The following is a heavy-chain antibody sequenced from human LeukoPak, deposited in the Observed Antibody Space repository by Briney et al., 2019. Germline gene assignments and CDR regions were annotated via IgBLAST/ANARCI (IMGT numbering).Heavy chain of an antibody. CDR1: GFPFSSYW. V-gene: IGHV3-7*01. Sequence: GGSLRLSCAASGFPFSSYWMSWVRQAPGKGLEWVANIKQDGSEKYYVDSVKGRFTISRDNAKNSLYLQMNSLRAEDTAVYYCARMGFSSGWSPYFDYWGQGTLVTVSS. CDR3: ARMGFSSGWSPYFDY. D-gene: IGHD6-19*01. J-gene: IGHJ4*02. CDR2: IKQDGSEK.